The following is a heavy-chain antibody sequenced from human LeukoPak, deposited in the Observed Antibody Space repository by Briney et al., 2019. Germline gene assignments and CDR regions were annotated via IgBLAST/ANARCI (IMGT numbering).Heavy chain of an antibody. CDR1: GYTFTSYA. J-gene: IGHJ4*02. D-gene: IGHD6-19*01. V-gene: IGHV1-3*01. Sequence: ASVKVSCKASGYTFTSYAMHWVRQAPGQRLEWMGWINAGNGNTKYSQKFQGRVTITRDTSASTAHMELSSLRSEDTAVYYCARATSSGWSLYYFDYWGQGTLVTVSS. CDR2: INAGNGNT. CDR3: ARATSSGWSLYYFDY.